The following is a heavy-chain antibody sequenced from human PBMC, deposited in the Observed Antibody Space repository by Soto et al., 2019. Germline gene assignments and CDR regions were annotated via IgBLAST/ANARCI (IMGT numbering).Heavy chain of an antibody. J-gene: IGHJ4*02. Sequence: ASVKVSCKVSGYTLTELSMHWVRQAPGKGLEWMGGFDPEDGETIYAQKFQGRVTMTEDTSTDTAYMELSSLRSEDTAVYYCATPGGVVTATVYYFDYWGQGTLDTVSS. D-gene: IGHD2-21*02. V-gene: IGHV1-24*01. CDR2: FDPEDGET. CDR3: ATPGGVVTATVYYFDY. CDR1: GYTLTELS.